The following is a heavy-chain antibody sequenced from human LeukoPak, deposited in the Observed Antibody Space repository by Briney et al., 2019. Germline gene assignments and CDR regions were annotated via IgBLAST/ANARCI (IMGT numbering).Heavy chain of an antibody. CDR3: ARNISGGWYVDY. J-gene: IGHJ4*02. V-gene: IGHV3-23*01. CDR2: ISGSGDST. Sequence: GGPLRLSCAVSGFTFSSYAMSWVRQAPGEGLEWVSAISGSGDSTSYADSVKGRFSVSRDNSKNTLYLQMNSLRAEDTALYYCARNISGGWYVDYWGQGTLVTVSS. D-gene: IGHD6-19*01. CDR1: GFTFSSYA.